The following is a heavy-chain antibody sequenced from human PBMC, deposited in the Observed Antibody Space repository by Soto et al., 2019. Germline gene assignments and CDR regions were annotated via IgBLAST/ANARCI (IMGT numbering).Heavy chain of an antibody. CDR2: ISYDGSNK. V-gene: IGHV3-30*18. CDR1: GFTFSSYG. D-gene: IGHD3-10*01. J-gene: IGHJ4*02. CDR3: AKVGDLWFGESRRRYYFDY. Sequence: GSLRLSCAASGFTFSSYGMHWVRQAPGKGLEWVAVISYDGSNKYYADSVKGRFTISRDNSKNTLYLQMNSLRAEDTAVYYCAKVGDLWFGESRRRYYFDYWGQGTLVTVSS.